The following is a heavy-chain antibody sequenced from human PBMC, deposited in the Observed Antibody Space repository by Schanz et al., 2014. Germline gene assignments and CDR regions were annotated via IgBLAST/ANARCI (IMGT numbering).Heavy chain of an antibody. CDR2: ISGSGGNT. Sequence: EVQLAESGGGLVQPGGSLRLSCAASGFTFSSYAMSWVRQAPGKGLEWVSAISGSGGNTYYADSVKGRFTISRDNSKNTVYIQMNSLRAEDTAVYYCARGGPAYYFDDWGQGTLVTVSS. CDR3: ARGGPAYYFDD. CDR1: GFTFSSYA. J-gene: IGHJ4*02. V-gene: IGHV3-23*04.